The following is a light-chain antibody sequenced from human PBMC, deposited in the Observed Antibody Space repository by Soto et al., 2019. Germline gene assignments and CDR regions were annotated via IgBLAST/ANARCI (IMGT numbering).Light chain of an antibody. J-gene: IGKJ4*01. Sequence: EIVLTQSPATLSLSPGERATLSCRASQSFTTSLAWYQQKPDQAPRLLLYDASTRATGIPARFSGSGSGREFTLTISSLAPEDFAVYYCQQRSNWPPVITFGGGTKVEIK. CDR3: QQRSNWPPVIT. CDR1: QSFTTS. V-gene: IGKV3-11*02. CDR2: DAS.